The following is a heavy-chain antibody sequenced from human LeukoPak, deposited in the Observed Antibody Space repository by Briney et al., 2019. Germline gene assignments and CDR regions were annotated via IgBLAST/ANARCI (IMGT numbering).Heavy chain of an antibody. D-gene: IGHD6-19*01. J-gene: IGHJ4*02. CDR1: RGSTSSSSYY. V-gene: IGHV4-39*07. CDR3: ARENAVAGLPFDY. Sequence: SETLSLTCTVSRGSTSSSSYYWGWIRQPPGRGLEWIGTIYYSGTTYYNPSLRSRVTMSVDTSRDRFSLSLSSVAAADTAVYYCARENAVAGLPFDYWGQGTLVTVSS. CDR2: IYYSGTT.